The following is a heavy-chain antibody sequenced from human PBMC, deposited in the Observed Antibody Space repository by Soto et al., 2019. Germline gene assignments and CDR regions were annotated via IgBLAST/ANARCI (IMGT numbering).Heavy chain of an antibody. V-gene: IGHV4-34*01. D-gene: IGHD4-4*01. CDR2: INHSGTT. CDR1: GGPFSAYY. Sequence: ASETLSLTCAVYGGPFSAYYWTWIRRPPGKGLEWIGEINHSGTTNYNPSLKSRVTISRYTSKSQISLQLSSVTAADTAVCYCARGDYTNYFDNWGQGSLVTVSS. CDR3: ARGDYTNYFDN. J-gene: IGHJ4*02.